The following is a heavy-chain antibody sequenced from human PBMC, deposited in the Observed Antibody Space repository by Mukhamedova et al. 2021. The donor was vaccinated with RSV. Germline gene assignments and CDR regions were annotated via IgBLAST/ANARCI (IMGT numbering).Heavy chain of an antibody. Sequence: VKGRFTISRDNSKNTLYLQMNSLRAEDTAVYYCATRGSNAAFDIWGQGTMVTVSS. CDR3: ATRGSNAAFDI. J-gene: IGHJ3*02. D-gene: IGHD5-24*01. V-gene: IGHV3-23*01.